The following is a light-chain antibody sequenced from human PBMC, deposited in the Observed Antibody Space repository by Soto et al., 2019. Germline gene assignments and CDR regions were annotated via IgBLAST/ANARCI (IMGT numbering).Light chain of an antibody. J-gene: IGKJ1*01. V-gene: IGKV1-5*01. CDR3: QQYYSYSKT. CDR2: AAS. CDR1: ESISSW. Sequence: DIPMTQSPSTLSASVGDRVTITCRASESISSWLAWYQQKPGKAPRLLIYAASRLGSGVPSRFSGSGSGTEFTLTISSLQPDDLATYYCQQYYSYSKTFGQGTKVDIK.